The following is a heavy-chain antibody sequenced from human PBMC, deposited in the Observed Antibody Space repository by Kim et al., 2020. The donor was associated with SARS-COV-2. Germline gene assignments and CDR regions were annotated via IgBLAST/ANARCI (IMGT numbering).Heavy chain of an antibody. D-gene: IGHD6-13*01. V-gene: IGHV3-33*01. J-gene: IGHJ6*02. CDR1: GFTFSSYG. CDR2: IWYDGSNK. CDR3: ARGSSSWPSTGYYYYYGMDV. Sequence: GGSLRLSCAASGFTFSSYGMHWVRQAPGKGLEWVAVIWYDGSNKYYADSVKGRFTISRDNSKNTLYLQMNSLRAEDTAVYYCARGSSSWPSTGYYYYYGMDVWGQGTTVTVSS.